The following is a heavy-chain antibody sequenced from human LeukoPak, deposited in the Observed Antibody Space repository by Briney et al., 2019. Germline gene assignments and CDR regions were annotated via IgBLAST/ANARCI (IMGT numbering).Heavy chain of an antibody. CDR2: INHSGST. Sequence: PSETLSLTCAVYGGSFSGYYWSWIRQPPGKGLEWIGEINHSGSTNYNPSLKSRVTISVDTSKNQFSLKLSSVTAADTAVYYCARGRGDYIWGSYRYYVSYDFDYWGQGTLVTVSS. D-gene: IGHD3-16*02. CDR1: GGSFSGYY. V-gene: IGHV4-34*01. CDR3: ARGRGDYIWGSYRYYVSYDFDY. J-gene: IGHJ4*02.